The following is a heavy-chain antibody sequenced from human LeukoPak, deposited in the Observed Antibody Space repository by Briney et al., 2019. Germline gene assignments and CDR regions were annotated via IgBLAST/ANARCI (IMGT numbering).Heavy chain of an antibody. CDR3: ARGGPLGAPFWQWSPYFDY. CDR1: GGSISSGGYY. D-gene: IGHD6-19*01. Sequence: SETLSLTCTVSGGSISSGGYYWSWIRQPPGKGLEWIGEINHSGSTNYNPSLKSRVTISVDTSKNQFSLKLSSVTAADTAVYYCARGGPLGAPFWQWSPYFDYWGQGTLVTVSS. V-gene: IGHV4-39*07. J-gene: IGHJ4*02. CDR2: INHSGST.